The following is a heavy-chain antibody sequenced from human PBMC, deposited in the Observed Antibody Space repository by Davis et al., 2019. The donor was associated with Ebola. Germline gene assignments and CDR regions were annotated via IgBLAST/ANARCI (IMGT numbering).Heavy chain of an antibody. D-gene: IGHD4-23*01. CDR1: GFIFSDYY. CDR2: ISGRDRTT. J-gene: IGHJ3*02. Sequence: GESLKISCAASGFIFSDYYMSWIRQAPGKGLEWVSFISGRDRTTYYADSVKGRFTISRDNAKSSLYLQMNSLRAEDTAVYYCARVFSPTVGIFDIWGQGTMVIVSS. CDR3: ARVFSPTVGIFDI. V-gene: IGHV3-11*04.